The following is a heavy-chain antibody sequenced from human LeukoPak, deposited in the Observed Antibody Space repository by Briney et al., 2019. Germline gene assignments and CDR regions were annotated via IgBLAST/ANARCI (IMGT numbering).Heavy chain of an antibody. J-gene: IGHJ3*02. CDR2: ISTGGTT. Sequence: GGSLRLSCAASGFTVNSNYMSWVRQAPGKGLEWVSVISTGGTTYYADSVKGRFTISRDNSKSTLYLQMNSLRAEDTALYYCARGGDIVGDIRSAFDIWGPGTLVTVSS. D-gene: IGHD1-26*01. CDR3: ARGGDIVGDIRSAFDI. V-gene: IGHV3-53*01. CDR1: GFTVNSNY.